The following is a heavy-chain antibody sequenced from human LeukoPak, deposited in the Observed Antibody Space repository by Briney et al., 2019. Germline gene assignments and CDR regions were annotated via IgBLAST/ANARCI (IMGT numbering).Heavy chain of an antibody. CDR1: GGSFSGYY. D-gene: IGHD3-3*01. Sequence: KTSETLSLTCAVYGGSFSGYYWSWIRQPPGKGLEWIGEINHSGSTNYNPSLKSRVTISVDTSKNQFSLKLSSVTAADTAVYYCARGVVVLRFLEWLSWFDPWGQGTLVTVSS. V-gene: IGHV4-34*01. J-gene: IGHJ5*02. CDR2: INHSGST. CDR3: ARGVVVLRFLEWLSWFDP.